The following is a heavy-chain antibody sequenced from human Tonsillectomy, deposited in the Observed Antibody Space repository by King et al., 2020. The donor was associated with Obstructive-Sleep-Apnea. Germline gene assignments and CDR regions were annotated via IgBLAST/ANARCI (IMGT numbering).Heavy chain of an antibody. CDR2: IYWDDEK. J-gene: IGHJ4*02. CDR3: AHRGTFPNYFAS. V-gene: IGHV2-5*02. Sequence: ITLKESGPTLVKPTQTLTLSCTFSGFSLITSGLGVGWIRQPPGKALEWLALIYWDDEKRYSPSLKSRLTITKDTSKNQVVLTMTNMHPVETATYYGAHRGTFPNYFASGGKGTLSPSPQ. CDR1: GFSLITSGLG. D-gene: IGHD1-1*01.